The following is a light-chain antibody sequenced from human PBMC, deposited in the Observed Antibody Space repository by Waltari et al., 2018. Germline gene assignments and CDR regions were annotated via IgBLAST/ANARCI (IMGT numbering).Light chain of an antibody. Sequence: QSALTQPASVSESPEQSITISRTANSSAIGRYNPVSWYQQYPGKAPQIIIYEVKNRPSGVSTRFSGSTSGNTASLTISALQADDEAYFYCSSYTGDNILLFGGGTKVTVL. CDR3: SSYTGDNILL. J-gene: IGLJ3*02. V-gene: IGLV2-14*01. CDR2: EVK. CDR1: SSAIGRYNP.